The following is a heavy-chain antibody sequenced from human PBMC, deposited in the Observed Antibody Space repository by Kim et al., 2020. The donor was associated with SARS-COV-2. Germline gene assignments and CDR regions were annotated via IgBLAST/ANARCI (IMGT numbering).Heavy chain of an antibody. V-gene: IGHV3-64D*06. CDR2: ISSNGGST. Sequence: GGSLRLSCSASGFTFSSYAMHWVRQAPGKGLEYVSAISSNGGSTYYADSVKGRFTISRDNSKNTLYLQMSSLRAEDTAVYYCVKDRYSSWFYFDYWGQGTLVTVSS. CDR1: GFTFSSYA. D-gene: IGHD6-13*01. CDR3: VKDRYSSWFYFDY. J-gene: IGHJ4*02.